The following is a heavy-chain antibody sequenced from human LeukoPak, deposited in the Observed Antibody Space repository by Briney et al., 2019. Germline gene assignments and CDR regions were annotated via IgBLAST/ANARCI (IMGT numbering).Heavy chain of an antibody. Sequence: GGSLRLSCAASGFTFSSYSMNWVRQAPGKGLEWVSSISSSSSYIYYADSVKGRFTISRDNAKNSLYLQMNSLRAEDTAVYYCARVKYYYDSSGYFNDALDIWGQGTMVTVSS. CDR2: ISSSSSYI. V-gene: IGHV3-21*01. CDR3: ARVKYYYDSSGYFNDALDI. D-gene: IGHD3-22*01. J-gene: IGHJ3*02. CDR1: GFTFSSYS.